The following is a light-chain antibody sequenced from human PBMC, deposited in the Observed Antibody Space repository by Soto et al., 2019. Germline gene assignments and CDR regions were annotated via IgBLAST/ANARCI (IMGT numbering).Light chain of an antibody. Sequence: EIVMTQSPATLSVSPGERATLSCGASQSVRRYLAWYQQRPGQAPRLLIHGASTRATGIPARFSGSGSGTEFTLTISSLQSEDFAVYYCQQYGSSGTFGQGTKVEIK. V-gene: IGKV3-15*01. CDR2: GAS. CDR3: QQYGSSGT. CDR1: QSVRRY. J-gene: IGKJ1*01.